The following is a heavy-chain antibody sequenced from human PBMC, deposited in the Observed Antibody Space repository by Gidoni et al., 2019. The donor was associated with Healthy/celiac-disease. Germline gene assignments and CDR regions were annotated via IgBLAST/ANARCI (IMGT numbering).Heavy chain of an antibody. J-gene: IGHJ4*02. CDR1: GGSFSGYY. V-gene: IGHV4-34*01. CDR2: INHSGST. CDR3: ASSIHSVGHSSGWYGGFDY. D-gene: IGHD6-19*01. Sequence: QVQLQQWGAGLLKPSETLSLTCAVYGGSFSGYYWSWIRQPPGKGLEWIGEINHSGSTNYNPSLKSRVTISVDTSKNQFSLKLSSVTAADTAVYYCASSIHSVGHSSGWYGGFDYWGQGTLVTVSS.